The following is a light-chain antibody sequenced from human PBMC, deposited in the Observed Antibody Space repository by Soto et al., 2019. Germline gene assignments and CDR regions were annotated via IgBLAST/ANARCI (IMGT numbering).Light chain of an antibody. J-gene: IGKJ4*01. Sequence: AIQLTQSPSSLSASVGDRVTITCRASQDISSSLAWYQQKAGKAPKLLIYGASILQSGVPSGFSGSGFGTDFTLTISSLRAEDFASYFCQQTKSYPSTFGGGTRVEI. V-gene: IGKV1-13*02. CDR1: QDISSS. CDR3: QQTKSYPST. CDR2: GAS.